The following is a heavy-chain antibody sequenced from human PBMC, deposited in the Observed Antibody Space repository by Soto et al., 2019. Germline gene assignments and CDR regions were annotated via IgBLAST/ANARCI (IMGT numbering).Heavy chain of an antibody. J-gene: IGHJ4*01. CDR2: INPNSGGT. D-gene: IGHD3-22*01. V-gene: IGHV1-2*04. CDR3: ARAPARRRIVASVLDC. Sequence: GLEWMGWINPNSGGTNYAQKFQGWVTMTRDTSISTAYMELSRLRSDDTAVFYCARAPARRRIVASVLDCRGHGTLVTVTP.